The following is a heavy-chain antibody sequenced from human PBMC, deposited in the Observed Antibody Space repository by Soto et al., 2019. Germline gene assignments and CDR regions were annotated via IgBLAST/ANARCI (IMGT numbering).Heavy chain of an antibody. Sequence: EVQLLESGGGLVQPGGSLRLSCAASGFTFSSHVMNWVRQAPGKGLEWVAAISGGGGTTFYGDSVEGRFTMSRNNSKNTVLLPMNSRSAADTAAYYCARGPRAPPPHDWGVDVGGEGTTVTVSS. V-gene: IGHV3-23*01. J-gene: IGHJ6*04. CDR3: ARGPRAPPPHDWGVDV. D-gene: IGHD3-9*01. CDR1: GFTFSSHV. CDR2: ISGGGGTT.